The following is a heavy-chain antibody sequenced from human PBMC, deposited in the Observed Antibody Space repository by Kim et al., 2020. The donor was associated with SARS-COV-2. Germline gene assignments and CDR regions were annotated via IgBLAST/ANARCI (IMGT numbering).Heavy chain of an antibody. D-gene: IGHD6-19*01. J-gene: IGHJ5*02. CDR2: IYYSGST. CDR3: ARVIAVAGARHSWFDP. Sequence: SETLSLTCTVSGGSISSYYWSWIRQPPGKGLEWIGYIYYSGSTNYNPSLKSRVTISVDTSKNQFSLKLSPVTAADTAVYYCARVIAVAGARHSWFDPWGQGTLVTVSS. CDR1: GGSISSYY. V-gene: IGHV4-59*13.